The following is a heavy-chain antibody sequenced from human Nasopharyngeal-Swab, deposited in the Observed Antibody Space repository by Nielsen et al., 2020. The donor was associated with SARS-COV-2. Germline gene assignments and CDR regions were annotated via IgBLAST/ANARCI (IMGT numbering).Heavy chain of an antibody. CDR2: IAPFNGNA. V-gene: IGHV1-45*02. Sequence: SVKVSCKASGFSITYRFLHWMRQAPGQALEWMGWIAPFNGNAKYAQKFQGRVSITRDGSRTTASLELSSLRPDDTAMYFCASGQCINGVCNPTDGLDVWGQGTSVTVS. CDR1: GFSITYRF. J-gene: IGHJ6*02. D-gene: IGHD2-8*01. CDR3: ASGQCINGVCNPTDGLDV.